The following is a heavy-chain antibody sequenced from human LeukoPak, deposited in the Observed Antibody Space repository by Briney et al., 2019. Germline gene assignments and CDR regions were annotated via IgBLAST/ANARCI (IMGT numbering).Heavy chain of an antibody. D-gene: IGHD6-19*01. Sequence: ASVKVSCKASRYTFTSYYMHWVRQAPGQGLEWMGIINPSGGSTSYAQKFQGRVTMTRDTSTSTVYMELSSLRSEDTAVYYCARDDIAVAGPDAFDIWGQGTMVTVSS. J-gene: IGHJ3*02. CDR2: INPSGGST. CDR3: ARDDIAVAGPDAFDI. CDR1: RYTFTSYY. V-gene: IGHV1-46*01.